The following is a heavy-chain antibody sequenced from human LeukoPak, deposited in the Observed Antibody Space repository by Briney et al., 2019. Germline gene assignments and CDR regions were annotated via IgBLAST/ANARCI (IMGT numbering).Heavy chain of an antibody. CDR2: IFYSGST. CDR1: GGSTSSHY. V-gene: IGHV4-59*11. CDR3: ARVVLPRGGYFDI. J-gene: IGHJ2*01. D-gene: IGHD2/OR15-2a*01. Sequence: SSETLSLTCTVSGGSTSSHYWSWLRQPPGKGLEWIGYIFYSGSTNFNPSLKSRVTISVDTSKNQVSLELSYVTTADTAMYYCARVVLPRGGYFDIWGRGTPVTVSS.